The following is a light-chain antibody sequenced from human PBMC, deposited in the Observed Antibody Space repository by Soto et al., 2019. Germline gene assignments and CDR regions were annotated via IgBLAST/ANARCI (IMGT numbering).Light chain of an antibody. V-gene: IGKV3-20*01. CDR1: QSVSSSY. CDR2: GAS. Sequence: EIVLTQSPGTLSLSPGERATLSCRASQSVSSSYLAWYQQKPGQAPRLLIYGASSRATGIPDRFSGSGSGTDFNPTISTLEPEDFAVYYCQQYSNSPGTFGQGTKVQSK. J-gene: IGKJ1*01. CDR3: QQYSNSPGT.